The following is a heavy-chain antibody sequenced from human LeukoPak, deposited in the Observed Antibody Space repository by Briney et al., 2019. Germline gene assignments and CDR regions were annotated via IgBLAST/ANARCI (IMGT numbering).Heavy chain of an antibody. D-gene: IGHD3-10*01. CDR1: GGTFSSYA. CDR2: IIPIFGTA. CDR3: ARCGKLWFGELLSGDYYFDY. J-gene: IGHJ4*02. V-gene: IGHV1-69*05. Sequence: SVKVSCKASGGTFSSYAISWVRQAPGQGLEWMGRIIPIFGTANYAQKFQGRVTITTDESTSTAYMELSSLRSEDTAVYYCARCGKLWFGELLSGDYYFDYWGQGALVTVSS.